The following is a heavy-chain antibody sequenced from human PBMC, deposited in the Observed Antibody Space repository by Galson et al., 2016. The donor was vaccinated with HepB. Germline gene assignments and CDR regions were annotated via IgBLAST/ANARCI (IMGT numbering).Heavy chain of an antibody. Sequence: SLRLSCAASGFTFNNYGMHWVRQAPGKGLEWVGVIWHDGSDKYYGDSVKGRFTISRDNSQNTLYLQMNSLRADDTAVYYCAKDRGYGGYADFDSWGQGILVTVSS. CDR3: AKDRGYGGYADFDS. D-gene: IGHD4-23*01. J-gene: IGHJ4*01. V-gene: IGHV3-33*06. CDR2: IWHDGSDK. CDR1: GFTFNNYG.